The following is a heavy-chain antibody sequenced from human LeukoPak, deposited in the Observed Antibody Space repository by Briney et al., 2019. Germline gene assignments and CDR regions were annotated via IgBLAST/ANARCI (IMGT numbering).Heavy chain of an antibody. V-gene: IGHV3-23*01. CDR3: AKGRRFLEWLLS. J-gene: IGHJ4*02. D-gene: IGHD3-3*01. Sequence: PGGSLRLSCAASGFSFSSYAMNWVRQAPGKGLEWVSVISVSGGSTYYADSVKGRFTISRDNSKNTLYLQMNSLRAEDTAVYYCAKGRRFLEWLLSWGQGTLVTVSS. CDR1: GFSFSSYA. CDR2: ISVSGGST.